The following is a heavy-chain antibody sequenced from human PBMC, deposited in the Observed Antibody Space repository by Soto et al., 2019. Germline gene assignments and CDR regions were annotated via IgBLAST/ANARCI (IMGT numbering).Heavy chain of an antibody. J-gene: IGHJ4*02. CDR2: ISSSSSYI. D-gene: IGHD5-12*01. CDR3: ARVHRGYSGYETDY. CDR1: GFTYSSYI. Sequence: GGSLRLSCAAYGFTYSSYIMNWVRQAPEKGLEWVSSISSSSSYIYYADSVKGRFTIPRDNAKNSLYLQMNSLRVEDTAVYYCARVHRGYSGYETDYWGQGALVTVSS. V-gene: IGHV3-21*01.